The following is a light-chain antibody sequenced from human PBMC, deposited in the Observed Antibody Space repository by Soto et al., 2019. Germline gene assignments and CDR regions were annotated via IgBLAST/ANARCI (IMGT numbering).Light chain of an antibody. CDR1: QTVRNNY. CDR3: QQYGSSPLT. Sequence: EFVLTQSPGTLSLSQGERATLSCRASQTVRNNYLAWYQQKPGQAPRLLIYDASNRATGIPARFSGSGSGTDFTLTISSLEPEDFGVYYCQQYGSSPLTFGGGTKVDIK. V-gene: IGKV3-20*01. J-gene: IGKJ4*01. CDR2: DAS.